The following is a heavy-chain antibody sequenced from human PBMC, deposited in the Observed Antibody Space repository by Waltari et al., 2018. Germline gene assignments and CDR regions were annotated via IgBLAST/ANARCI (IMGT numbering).Heavy chain of an antibody. V-gene: IGHV3-53*04. CDR3: AKVGDY. Sequence: VQLQESGPGLVKPSGTLSLTCAVSGGSISSSNWWSWVRQPPGKGLEWVSVIYSGGSTYYADSVKGRFTISRDNSKNTLYLQMNSLRAEDTAVYYCAKVGDYWGQGTLVTVSS. CDR2: IYSGGST. CDR1: GGSISSSNW. J-gene: IGHJ4*02. D-gene: IGHD3-16*01.